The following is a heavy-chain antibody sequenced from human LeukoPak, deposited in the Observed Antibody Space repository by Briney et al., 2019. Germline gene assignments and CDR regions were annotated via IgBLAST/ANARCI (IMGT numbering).Heavy chain of an antibody. V-gene: IGHV4-34*01. J-gene: IGHJ3*02. CDR2: IYTSGST. CDR1: GGSFSGYY. CDR3: ALASYLTDAFDI. D-gene: IGHD5-12*01. Sequence: PSETLSLTCAVYGGSFSGYYWSWIRQPPGKGLEWIGRIYTSGSTNYNPSLKSRVTISVDTSKNQFSLKLSSVTAADTAVYYCALASYLTDAFDIWGQGTMVTVSS.